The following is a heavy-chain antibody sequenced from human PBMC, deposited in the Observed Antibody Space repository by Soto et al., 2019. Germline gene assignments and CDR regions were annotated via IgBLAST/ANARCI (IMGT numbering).Heavy chain of an antibody. J-gene: IGHJ6*03. V-gene: IGHV3-23*01. Sequence: EVQLLESGGGLVQPGGSLRLSCAASGFTFSSYAMSWVRQAPGKGLEWVSAISGSGGSTYYADSVKGRFTISRDNSKNTLYLQMNSLRAEDTAVYYCAKQAAPGGYYYYYMDVWGKGTTVTVSS. CDR1: GFTFSSYA. CDR3: AKQAAPGGYYYYYMDV. CDR2: ISGSGGST. D-gene: IGHD6-25*01.